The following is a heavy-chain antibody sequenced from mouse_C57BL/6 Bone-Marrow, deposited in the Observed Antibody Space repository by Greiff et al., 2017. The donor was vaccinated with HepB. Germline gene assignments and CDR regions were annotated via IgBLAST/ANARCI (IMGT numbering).Heavy chain of an antibody. J-gene: IGHJ4*01. Sequence: DVKLVESGGGLVQPKGSLKLSCAASGFTFNTYAMHWVRQAPGKGLEWVARIRSKSSNYATYYADSVKDRFTISRDDSQSMLYLQMNNLKTEDTAMYYCVSSTVVATGYYAMDYWGQGTSVTVSS. D-gene: IGHD1-1*01. CDR2: IRSKSSNYAT. CDR1: GFTFNTYA. V-gene: IGHV10-3*01. CDR3: VSSTVVATGYYAMDY.